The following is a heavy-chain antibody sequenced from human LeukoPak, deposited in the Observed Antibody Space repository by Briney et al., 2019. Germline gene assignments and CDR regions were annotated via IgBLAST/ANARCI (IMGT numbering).Heavy chain of an antibody. CDR3: ARDSTHYDFWRDYLGAFDI. D-gene: IGHD3-3*01. J-gene: IGHJ3*02. V-gene: IGHV4-59*12. CDR2: IYYSGST. Sequence: PSETLSLTCTVSGGSISSYYWSWIRQPPGKGLEWIWYIYYSGSTNYNPSLKSRVTISVDTSKNQFSLKLSSVTAADTAVYYCARDSTHYDFWRDYLGAFDIWGQGTMVTVSS. CDR1: GGSISSYY.